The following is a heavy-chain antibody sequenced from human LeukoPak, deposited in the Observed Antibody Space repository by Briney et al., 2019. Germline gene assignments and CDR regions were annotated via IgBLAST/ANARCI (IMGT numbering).Heavy chain of an antibody. V-gene: IGHV4-61*02. CDR2: TYTSGST. J-gene: IGHJ4*02. Sequence: SETLSLTCTVSGGSISSGSYYWSWIRQPAGKGLEWIGRTYTSGSTNYNPSLKSRVTISVDTSTHQFSLKLSSVTAADTAVYYCARVGATLFDYWGQGTLVTVSS. CDR1: GGSISSGSYY. CDR3: ARVGATLFDY. D-gene: IGHD1-26*01.